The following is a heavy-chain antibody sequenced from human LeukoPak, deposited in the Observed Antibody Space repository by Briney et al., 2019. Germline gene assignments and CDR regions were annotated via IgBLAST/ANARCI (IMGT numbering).Heavy chain of an antibody. D-gene: IGHD3-22*01. CDR3: ATDPQMITYYYDSSGYSD. CDR1: GYTLTELS. Sequence: ASVKVSCKVSGYTLTELSMHWVRQAPGKWLEWMGGFDPEDGETIHAQKFQGRVTMTEDTSTDTAYMELSSLRSEDTAVYYCATDPQMITYYYDSSGYSDWGQGTLVTVSS. CDR2: FDPEDGET. J-gene: IGHJ4*02. V-gene: IGHV1-24*01.